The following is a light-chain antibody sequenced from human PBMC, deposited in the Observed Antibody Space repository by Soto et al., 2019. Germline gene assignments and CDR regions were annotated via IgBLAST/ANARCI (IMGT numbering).Light chain of an antibody. Sequence: QSVLTQPPSASGTPGQRVTISCSGSSSNIGGNTVNWYQQLPGTATKHLIYSNNQRPSGVPDRFSGSKSGTAASLAISGLQSEDEDDYYCSAWDDSLNGYVFGTGTKVTVL. CDR3: SAWDDSLNGYV. CDR1: SSNIGGNT. J-gene: IGLJ1*01. V-gene: IGLV1-44*01. CDR2: SNN.